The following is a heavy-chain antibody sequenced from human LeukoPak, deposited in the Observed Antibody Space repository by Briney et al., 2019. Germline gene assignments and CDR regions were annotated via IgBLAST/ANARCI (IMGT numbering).Heavy chain of an antibody. Sequence: GGSLRLSCAASGFTFSSYSMNWIRQAPGKGLEWVSSISSSSSYIYYADSVKGRFTISRDNAKNSLYLQMNSLRAEDTAVYYCARESNSGIAAAGDVGAFDIWGQGTMVTVSS. CDR1: GFTFSSYS. CDR2: ISSSSSYI. J-gene: IGHJ3*02. V-gene: IGHV3-21*01. CDR3: ARESNSGIAAAGDVGAFDI. D-gene: IGHD6-13*01.